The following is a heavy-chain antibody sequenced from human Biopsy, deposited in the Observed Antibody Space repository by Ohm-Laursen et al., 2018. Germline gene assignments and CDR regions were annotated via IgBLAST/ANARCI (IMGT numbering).Heavy chain of an antibody. CDR2: IYYSGTT. CDR3: ARSPASTWTGYFEP. J-gene: IGHJ5*02. Sequence: PSQTLSLTCRVSDFPLSSGAFYWSWIRQRPGKGLEWIGYIYYSGTTSFNPSLKSRVTMSVDTSANHFSLKLNSVTAADTALYYCARSPASTWTGYFEPWGQGSLVTVSS. V-gene: IGHV4-31*03. CDR1: DFPLSSGAFY. D-gene: IGHD6-13*01.